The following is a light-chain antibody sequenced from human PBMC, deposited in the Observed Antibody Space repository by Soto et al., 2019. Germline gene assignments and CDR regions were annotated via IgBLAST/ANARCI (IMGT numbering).Light chain of an antibody. CDR3: KKYNSAPIT. J-gene: IGKJ4*01. CDR2: AAY. CDR1: LPISNY. V-gene: IGKV1-27*01. Sequence: IQMTQSXSSLSSSVGYRVTITCRASLPISNYLAWYQQKPGKIPNLLIYAAYTLHAGVPYRFSGSGSGTDFTLTISSLQPEDVADYYCKKYNSAPITFGGGTKVDIK.